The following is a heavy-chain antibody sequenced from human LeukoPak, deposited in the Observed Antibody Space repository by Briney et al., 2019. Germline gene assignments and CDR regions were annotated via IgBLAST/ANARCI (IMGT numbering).Heavy chain of an antibody. Sequence: ASVKVSCKASGYTFTSYGISWVRQAPGQGLEWMGWISAYNGNTNYAQKRQGRVTMTTDASTSTAYMELRGLRSDDTAVYYCAREDLATYSYDYWGQGTLVTVSS. CDR2: ISAYNGNT. CDR1: GYTFTSYG. V-gene: IGHV1-18*01. CDR3: AREDLATYSYDY. D-gene: IGHD5-18*01. J-gene: IGHJ4*02.